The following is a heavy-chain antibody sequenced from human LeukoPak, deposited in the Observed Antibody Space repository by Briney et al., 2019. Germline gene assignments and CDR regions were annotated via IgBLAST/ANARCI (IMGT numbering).Heavy chain of an antibody. CDR2: INPNSGGT. V-gene: IGHV1-2*02. Sequence: ASVKVSCKASGYTFTGYYMHWVRQAPGQGLEWMGWINPNSGGTNYAQKFQGRVTMTRDTSISTAYMELSRLRSEDTAVYYCARFCTNGVCYGPGFYYYGMDVWGQGTTVTVSS. CDR3: ARFCTNGVCYGPGFYYYGMDV. D-gene: IGHD2-8*01. J-gene: IGHJ6*02. CDR1: GYTFTGYY.